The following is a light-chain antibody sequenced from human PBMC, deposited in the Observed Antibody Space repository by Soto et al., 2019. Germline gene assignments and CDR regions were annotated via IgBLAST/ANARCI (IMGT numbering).Light chain of an antibody. J-gene: IGKJ1*01. V-gene: IGKV3-11*01. Sequence: EIVLTQSPATLSLSPGERATLSCRASQSVSSYLAWYQQKPGQAPRLLIYDASNRATGTPARFSGSGSGTDFTLTISSLEPEDFVVYYCQQRNNWPWTFGQGTKV. CDR3: QQRNNWPWT. CDR2: DAS. CDR1: QSVSSY.